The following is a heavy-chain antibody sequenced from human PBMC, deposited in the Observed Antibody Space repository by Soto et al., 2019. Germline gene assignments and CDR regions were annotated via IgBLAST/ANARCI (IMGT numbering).Heavy chain of an antibody. J-gene: IGHJ4*02. V-gene: IGHV3-21*01. Sequence: VGSLRLSCAASGFTFSSYSMNWVRQAPGKGLEWVTCISSSSSHIYYVDSVKGRFTISRDNAKNSLYLQMNSLRVEDTAVYYCASMNVVAAENAFDIWGQGTLVTVSS. CDR3: ASMNVVAAENAFDI. CDR2: ISSSSSHI. CDR1: GFTFSSYS. D-gene: IGHD2-21*01.